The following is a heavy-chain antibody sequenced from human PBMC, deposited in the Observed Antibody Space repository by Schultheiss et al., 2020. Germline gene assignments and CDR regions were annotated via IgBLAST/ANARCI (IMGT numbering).Heavy chain of an antibody. J-gene: IGHJ6*02. CDR2: IYHSGST. D-gene: IGHD3-3*01. Sequence: SETLSLTCTVSRGSVNSGSYYWGWIRQPPGKGLEWIGSIYHSGSTYYNPSLKSRVTISVDTSKNQFSLKLSSVTAADTAVYYCARGGTIFGVVIMGLSYYYGMDVWGQGTTVTVSS. CDR3: ARGGTIFGVVIMGLSYYYGMDV. V-gene: IGHV4-39*07. CDR1: RGSVNSGSYY.